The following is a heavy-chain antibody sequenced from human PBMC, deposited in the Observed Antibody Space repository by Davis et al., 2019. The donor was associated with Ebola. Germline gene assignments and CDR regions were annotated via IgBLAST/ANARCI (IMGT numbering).Heavy chain of an antibody. CDR3: ARNSGGYIAAAATDY. D-gene: IGHD6-13*01. Sequence: ASVKVSCKASGYTFGNYDINWVRQAPGQGLEWMGRISGYNGNANYAQKLQGRVTMTTDTSTSTAYMELRSLRSDDTAVYYCARNSGGYIAAAATDYWGQGTLVTVSS. J-gene: IGHJ4*02. V-gene: IGHV1-18*04. CDR1: GYTFGNYD. CDR2: ISGYNGNA.